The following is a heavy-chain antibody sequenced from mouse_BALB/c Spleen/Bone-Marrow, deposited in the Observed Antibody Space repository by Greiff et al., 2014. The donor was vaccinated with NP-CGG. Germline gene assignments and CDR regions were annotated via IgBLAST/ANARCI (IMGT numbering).Heavy chain of an antibody. D-gene: IGHD2-10*02. Sequence: LVESGTELARPGASVKLSCKASGYTFTDYYTNWVKQRTGQGLEWIGEIYPGSGNTYYNEKFKGKATLTADKSSSTAYMQLSSLTSEDSAVYFCARREYGNGGFAYWGQGTLVTVSA. CDR1: GYTFTDYY. J-gene: IGHJ3*01. V-gene: IGHV1-77*01. CDR3: ARREYGNGGFAY. CDR2: IYPGSGNT.